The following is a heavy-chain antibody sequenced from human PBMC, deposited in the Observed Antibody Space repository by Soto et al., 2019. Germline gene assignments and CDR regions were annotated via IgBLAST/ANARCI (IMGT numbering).Heavy chain of an antibody. Sequence: GESLKISCKGSGYSFTSYWIGWVRQMPGKGLEWMGIIYPGDSDTRYSPSFQGQVTISADKSISTAYLQWSSLKASDTAMYYCAAALLWFGELLPFDYWGQGTLVTVSS. J-gene: IGHJ4*02. D-gene: IGHD3-10*01. V-gene: IGHV5-51*01. CDR1: GYSFTSYW. CDR2: IYPGDSDT. CDR3: AAALLWFGELLPFDY.